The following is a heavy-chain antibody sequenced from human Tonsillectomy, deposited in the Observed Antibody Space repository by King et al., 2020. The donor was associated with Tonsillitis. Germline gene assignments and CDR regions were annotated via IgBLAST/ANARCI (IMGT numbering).Heavy chain of an antibody. Sequence: VQLVESGGGLVQPGGSLRLSCVASGFSFSSYAMNWVRQAPGKGLEWVSAISGSGGRTYFADSVKGRFTISRDNSKNTLYLQMNNLIAEDTALYVCAKDQMYSGNYIDAFDIWGQGTMATVSS. J-gene: IGHJ3*02. D-gene: IGHD1-26*01. CDR1: GFSFSSYA. V-gene: IGHV3-23*04. CDR2: ISGSGGRT. CDR3: AKDQMYSGNYIDAFDI.